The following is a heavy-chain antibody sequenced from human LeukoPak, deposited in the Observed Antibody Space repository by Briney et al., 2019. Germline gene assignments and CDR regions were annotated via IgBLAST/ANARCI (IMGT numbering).Heavy chain of an antibody. J-gene: IGHJ1*01. D-gene: IGHD3-10*01. CDR3: AKDLMRDRWFGES. CDR1: GFTFSSYS. Sequence: PGGSLRLSCAASGFTFSSYSMNWVRQAPGKGLEWVGFVRFDGNEKYYADSVKGRFTISRDTSRNTLYLQMNSLRAEDTAVYYCAKDLMRDRWFGESWGQGTLVTVSS. CDR2: VRFDGNEK. V-gene: IGHV3-30*02.